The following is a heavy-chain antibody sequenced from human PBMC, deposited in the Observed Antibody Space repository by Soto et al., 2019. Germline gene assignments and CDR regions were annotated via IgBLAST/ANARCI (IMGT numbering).Heavy chain of an antibody. Sequence: GGSLRLSCAASGFTFSSYGMHWVRQAPGKGLEWVAVIWYDGSNKYYADSVKGRFTISRDNSKNTLYLQMNSLRAEDTAVYYCARDLTYYGSGTFYGGSSMAVWGQGTTVTVSS. CDR1: GFTFSSYG. CDR2: IWYDGSNK. CDR3: ARDLTYYGSGTFYGGSSMAV. J-gene: IGHJ6*02. V-gene: IGHV3-33*01. D-gene: IGHD3-10*01.